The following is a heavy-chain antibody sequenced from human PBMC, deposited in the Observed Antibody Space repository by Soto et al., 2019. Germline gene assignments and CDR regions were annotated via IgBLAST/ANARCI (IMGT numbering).Heavy chain of an antibody. J-gene: IGHJ4*02. CDR3: AKDRRSGYYYYFDY. D-gene: IGHD3-22*01. CDR2: ISWNSGRI. V-gene: IGHV3-9*01. Sequence: EVQLVESGGGLVQPGRSLRLSCTASGFTFDDYAMHWVRQAPGKGLEWVSGISWNSGRIGYADSVKGRFTISRDSAKNSLYLQMNSLRAEDTALYYCAKDRRSGYYYYFDYWGQGTLVTVSS. CDR1: GFTFDDYA.